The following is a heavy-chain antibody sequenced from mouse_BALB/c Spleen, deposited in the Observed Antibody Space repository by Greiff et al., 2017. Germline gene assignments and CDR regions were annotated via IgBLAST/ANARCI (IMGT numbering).Heavy chain of an antibody. D-gene: IGHD2-1*01. CDR2: ISTYYGNT. CDR3: ASDGNYLTGDAMDY. Sequence: VQLQQSGPELVRPGVSVKISCKGSSYTFTDYAMHWVKQSHAKSLEWIGVISTYYGNTNYNQKFKGKATVTVDKSSSTAYMELDRLTSEDSAVYYCASDGNYLTGDAMDYWGQGTSVTVSS. V-gene: IGHV1S137*01. CDR1: SYTFTDYA. J-gene: IGHJ4*01.